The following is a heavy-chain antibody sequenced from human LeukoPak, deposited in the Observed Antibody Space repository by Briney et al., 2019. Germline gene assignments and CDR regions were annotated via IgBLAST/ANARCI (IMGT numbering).Heavy chain of an antibody. Sequence: GASVKVSCKASGGTFSSYTISWVRQAPGQGLEWMGRIIPILGIANYAQKFQGRVTITADKSTSTAYMELSSLRSEDTAVYYCARDKLGYCSSTSCATRGFDYWGQGTLVTVSS. CDR2: IIPILGIA. V-gene: IGHV1-69*04. CDR3: ARDKLGYCSSTSCATRGFDY. CDR1: GGTFSSYT. D-gene: IGHD2-2*01. J-gene: IGHJ4*02.